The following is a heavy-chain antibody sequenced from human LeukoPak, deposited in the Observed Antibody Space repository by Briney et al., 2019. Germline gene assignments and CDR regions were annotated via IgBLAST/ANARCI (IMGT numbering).Heavy chain of an antibody. J-gene: IGHJ4*02. CDR3: ARHRAAQLSKFDF. V-gene: IGHV4-39*01. CDR1: GGSISSSTSCY. Sequence: SETLSLTCNVSGGSISSSTSCYWGWILQPPGKRLDWILSIYHIRETSYNPCLTGRLTLAVDTTKHQFCQWLPCVTAADTCVYYCARHRAAQLSKFDFWGQGALVTVSS. D-gene: IGHD1-1*01. CDR2: IYHIRET.